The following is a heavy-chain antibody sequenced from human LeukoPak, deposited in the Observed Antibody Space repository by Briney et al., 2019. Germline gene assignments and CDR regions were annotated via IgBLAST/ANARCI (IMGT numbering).Heavy chain of an antibody. J-gene: IGHJ6*03. D-gene: IGHD1-7*01. CDR1: GFTFSSYS. Sequence: GGSLRLSCAASGFTFSSYSMNWVRQAPGKGLEWVSSISSSSSYIYYADSVKGRFTISRDNAKNSLYLQMNSLRAEDTAVYYCAGSGTGTTYYYYMDVWGKGTTVTVSS. CDR2: ISSSSSYI. V-gene: IGHV3-21*01. CDR3: AGSGTGTTYYYYMDV.